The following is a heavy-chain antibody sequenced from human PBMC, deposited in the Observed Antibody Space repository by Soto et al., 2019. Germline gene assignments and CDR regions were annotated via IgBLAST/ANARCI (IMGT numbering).Heavy chain of an antibody. Sequence: PSETLSLTCTVSGGSISSSSYYWGWIRQPPGKGLEWIGSIYYSGSTYYNPSLKSRVTISVDTSKNQFSLKLSSVTAADTAVYYCASDIAVAEPYCYYYMDVWGKGTTVTVSS. CDR3: ASDIAVAEPYCYYYMDV. CDR2: IYYSGST. V-gene: IGHV4-39*01. D-gene: IGHD6-19*01. J-gene: IGHJ6*03. CDR1: GGSISSSSYY.